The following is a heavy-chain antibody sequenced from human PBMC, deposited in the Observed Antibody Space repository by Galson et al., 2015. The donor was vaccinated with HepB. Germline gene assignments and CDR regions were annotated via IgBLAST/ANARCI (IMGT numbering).Heavy chain of an antibody. CDR3: TTGRTFDF. CDR2: VKSKSNGGTI. Sequence: SLRLSCAGSGFTFSNAWMSWVRQAPGKGLEWVGRVKSKSNGGTIDYPAPVKGRFIISRDDSINTVYLQMNSLKSEDTAVYYCTTGRTFDFWGQGTMVTVSS. CDR1: GFTFSNAW. V-gene: IGHV3-15*01. J-gene: IGHJ3*01.